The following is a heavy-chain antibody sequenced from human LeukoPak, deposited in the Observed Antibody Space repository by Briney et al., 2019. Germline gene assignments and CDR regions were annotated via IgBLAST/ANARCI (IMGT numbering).Heavy chain of an antibody. CDR3: ARDSVVPAAIMDY. CDR2: IIPILGIA. Sequence: SVKVSCKASGGTFNSYAISWVRQAPGQGLDWMGRIIPILGIANYAQKFQGRVTITADKSTSTAYMELSSLRSEDTAVYYCARDSVVPAAIMDYWGQGTLVTVSS. CDR1: GGTFNSYA. V-gene: IGHV1-69*04. J-gene: IGHJ4*02. D-gene: IGHD2-2*01.